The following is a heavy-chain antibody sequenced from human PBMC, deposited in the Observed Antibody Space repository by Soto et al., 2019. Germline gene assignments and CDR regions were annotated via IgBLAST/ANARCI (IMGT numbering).Heavy chain of an antibody. D-gene: IGHD2-15*01. CDR3: ARWGCSGSNCNLNQRSFDL. CDR1: GFIFNEYG. CDR2: IWYDGSYK. J-gene: IGHJ4*02. Sequence: QVQLVESGGGVVQPGRSLRLSCAASGFIFNEYGMHWVRQAPGKGLEWVAVIWYDGSYKYYADSVKGRFTFSRDNSKNTMSLQMNSLRVEDTAVYYCARWGCSGSNCNLNQRSFDLWGQGTLVTVSS. V-gene: IGHV3-33*03.